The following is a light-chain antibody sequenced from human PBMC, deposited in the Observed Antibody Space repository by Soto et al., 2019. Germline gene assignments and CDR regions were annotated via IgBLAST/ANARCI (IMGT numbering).Light chain of an antibody. J-gene: IGKJ4*01. CDR2: AAS. CDR1: QSISRY. CDR3: QQCGSTPLT. V-gene: IGKV1-39*01. Sequence: DIQMTQSPSSLSASVGDRVTITCRASQSISRYLAWYQLKPGKAPKFLIYAASSLQSGVPSRFSGSGSGTDFTLTVSSQQPEDFATYYCQQCGSTPLTFGGGTKVEIK.